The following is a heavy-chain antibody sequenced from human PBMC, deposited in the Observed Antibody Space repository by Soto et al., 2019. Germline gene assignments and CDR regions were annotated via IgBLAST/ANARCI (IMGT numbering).Heavy chain of an antibody. V-gene: IGHV4-59*01. CDR3: ARRDGYNRFDY. Sequence: SETLSLTCTVFGGSISNNFWSWIRQPPGKGLEWIGYIHYTGSTNYNPSLKSRVTISVDTSKNQLSLRLSSVTAADTAVYYCARRDGYNRFDYWGQGALVTVSS. D-gene: IGHD5-12*01. CDR2: IHYTGST. J-gene: IGHJ4*02. CDR1: GGSISNNF.